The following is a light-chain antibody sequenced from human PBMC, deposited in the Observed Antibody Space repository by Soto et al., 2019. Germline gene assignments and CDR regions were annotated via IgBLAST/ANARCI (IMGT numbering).Light chain of an antibody. CDR2: EVN. J-gene: IGLJ2*01. CDR3: SSYAGSSNLV. Sequence: QSVLTQPPSASGSPGQSVSISCTGTSSDVGGYNYDSWYQQHPGKAPKLMIYEVNQRPSGVPDRFSGSKSDNTASLTVSRLQAEDEADYYCSSYAGSSNLVFGGGTKLTVL. V-gene: IGLV2-8*01. CDR1: SSDVGGYNY.